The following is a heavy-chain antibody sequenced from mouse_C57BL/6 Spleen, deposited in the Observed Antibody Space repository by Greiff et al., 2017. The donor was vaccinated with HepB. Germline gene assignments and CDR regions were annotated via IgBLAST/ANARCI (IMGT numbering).Heavy chain of an antibody. V-gene: IGHV1-69*01. J-gene: IGHJ2*01. CDR1: GYTFTSYW. D-gene: IGHD1-1*01. CDR2: IDPSDSYT. CDR3: ARKGGKTTVEGYYFDY. Sequence: QVQLQQPGAELVMPGASVKLSCKASGYTFTSYWMHWVKQRPGQGLEWIGEIDPSDSYTNYNQKFKGKSTLTVDKSSSTAYMQLSSLTSEDSAVYYCARKGGKTTVEGYYFDYWGQGTTLTVSS.